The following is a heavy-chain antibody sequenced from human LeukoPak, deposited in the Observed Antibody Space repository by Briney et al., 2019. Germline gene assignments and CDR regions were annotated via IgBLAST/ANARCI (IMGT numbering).Heavy chain of an antibody. CDR3: ARASYYDFWSGYPSFDY. CDR1: GFTVSSNY. J-gene: IGHJ4*02. D-gene: IGHD3-3*01. CDR2: IYSGGST. V-gene: IGHV3-66*01. Sequence: GGSLRLSCAASGFTVSSNYMSWVRQAPGKGLEWVSVIYSGGSTYYADSVKGRFTISRDNSKNTLYLQMNSLRAEDTAVYYCARASYYDFWSGYPSFDYWGQGTLVTASS.